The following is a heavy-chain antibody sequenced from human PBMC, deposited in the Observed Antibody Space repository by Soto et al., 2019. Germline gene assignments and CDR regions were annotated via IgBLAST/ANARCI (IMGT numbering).Heavy chain of an antibody. J-gene: IGHJ6*03. CDR2: IYYSGST. CDR1: GGSISSYY. CDR3: ARVEVQLNPRGLYYYYYMDV. D-gene: IGHD1-1*01. Sequence: QVQLQESGPGLVKPSETLSLTCTVSGGSISSYYWSWIRQPPGKGLKWIGYIYYSGSTNYNPSLKSRVTISVDTSKNQFSLKLSSVTAADTAVYYCARVEVQLNPRGLYYYYYMDVWGKGTTVTVSS. V-gene: IGHV4-59*01.